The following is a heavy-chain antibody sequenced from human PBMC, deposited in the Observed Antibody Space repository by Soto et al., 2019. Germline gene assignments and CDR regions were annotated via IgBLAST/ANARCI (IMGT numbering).Heavy chain of an antibody. D-gene: IGHD1-26*01. J-gene: IGHJ4*02. CDR1: GFSFSVYG. CDR2: ISSSGSTI. Sequence: EVQLVESGGGLIQPGGSLRLSCAASGFSFSVYGMNWVRQTPGKGLEWLSYISSSGSTIYYADSVKGRFTISRDNAENSLYLQMNSLRDEDTAVYYCARDGLGWELLRDWGQGTLVTVSS. V-gene: IGHV3-48*02. CDR3: ARDGLGWELLRD.